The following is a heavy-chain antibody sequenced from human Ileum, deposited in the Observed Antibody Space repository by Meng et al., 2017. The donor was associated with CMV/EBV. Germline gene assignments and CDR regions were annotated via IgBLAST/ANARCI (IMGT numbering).Heavy chain of an antibody. D-gene: IGHD3-10*01. Sequence: GESLKISCAASGLTFSTYAMHWVRLAPGKGLEWVAGVSYDGSDKYYTDSVKGRFTISRDISKDTLYLQMNTLRAEDTALYYCAKGAGAGMDVWGQGTTVTVSS. CDR1: GLTFSTYA. CDR2: VSYDGSDK. V-gene: IGHV3-30-3*01. J-gene: IGHJ6*02. CDR3: AKGAGAGMDV.